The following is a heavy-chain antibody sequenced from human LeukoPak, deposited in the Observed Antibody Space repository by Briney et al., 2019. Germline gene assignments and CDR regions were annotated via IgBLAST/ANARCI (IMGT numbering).Heavy chain of an antibody. Sequence: SETLSLTCTVSGGSISSSSYYWGWIRQPPGKGLEWIGSIYYSGSTYYNPSLKSRVTISVDTSKNQFSLKLSSVTAADTAVYYCARRSAGDFGVVNSYYFDYWGQGTLVTVSS. CDR3: ARRSAGDFGVVNSYYFDY. D-gene: IGHD3-3*01. J-gene: IGHJ4*02. V-gene: IGHV4-39*01. CDR1: GGSISSSSYY. CDR2: IYYSGST.